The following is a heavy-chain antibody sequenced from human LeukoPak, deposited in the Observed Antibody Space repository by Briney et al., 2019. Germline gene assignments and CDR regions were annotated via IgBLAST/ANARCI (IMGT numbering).Heavy chain of an antibody. CDR1: GFTFSSYG. Sequence: GGPLRLSCAASGFTFSSYGMHWVRQAPGKGLEWVAVIWYDGSNKYYADSVKGRFTISRDNSKNTLYLQMNSLRAEDTAVYYCARVDLQGLGFDYWGQGTLVTVSS. V-gene: IGHV3-33*01. CDR2: IWYDGSNK. J-gene: IGHJ4*02. D-gene: IGHD6-19*01. CDR3: ARVDLQGLGFDY.